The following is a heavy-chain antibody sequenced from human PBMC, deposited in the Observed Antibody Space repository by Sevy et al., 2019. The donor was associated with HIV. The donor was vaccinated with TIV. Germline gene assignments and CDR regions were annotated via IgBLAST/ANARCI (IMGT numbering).Heavy chain of an antibody. Sequence: GGSLRLSCTASGFTFGDYAMSWVHQAPGKGLEWVGFIRSKAYGGTTEYAASVKGRFTISRDDSKSIAYLQMNSLKTEDTAVYYCTRVPKGFDYYYGMDVWGQGTTVTVSS. CDR1: GFTFGDYA. CDR2: IRSKAYGGTT. CDR3: TRVPKGFDYYYGMDV. V-gene: IGHV3-49*04. J-gene: IGHJ6*02. D-gene: IGHD3-16*01.